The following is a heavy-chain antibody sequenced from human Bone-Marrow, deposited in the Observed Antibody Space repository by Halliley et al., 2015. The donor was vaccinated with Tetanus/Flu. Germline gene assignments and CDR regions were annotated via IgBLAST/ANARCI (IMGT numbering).Heavy chain of an antibody. CDR1: GASITDYY. D-gene: IGHD1-26*01. V-gene: IGHV4-59*13. J-gene: IGHJ4*02. CDR3: ARARGTYYGMPFDY. Sequence: TLSLTCIVSGASITDYYWSWIRQRPGKGLEWIGYFYYSGSTNYNPSLKSRVTISADTSQNQLSLKLNSVTADDTALFFCARARGTYYGMPFDYWGQGALVTVAS. CDR2: FYYSGST.